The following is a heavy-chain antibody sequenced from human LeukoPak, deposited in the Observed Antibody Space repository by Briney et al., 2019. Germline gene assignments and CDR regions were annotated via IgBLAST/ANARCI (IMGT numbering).Heavy chain of an antibody. Sequence: PGGSLRLSCAASGFTFSSYWMSWVRQAPGKGLEWVANIKQDGSEKYYVDSLRGRFTISRDNAKNSLYLQMNSLRAEDTAVYYCVKYGDYGDLDYWGQGTLVTVSS. CDR1: GFTFSSYW. D-gene: IGHD4-17*01. V-gene: IGHV3-7*01. CDR3: VKYGDYGDLDY. CDR2: IKQDGSEK. J-gene: IGHJ4*02.